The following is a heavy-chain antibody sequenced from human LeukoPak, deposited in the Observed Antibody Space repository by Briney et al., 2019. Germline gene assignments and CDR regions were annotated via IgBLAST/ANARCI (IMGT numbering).Heavy chain of an antibody. D-gene: IGHD1-1*01. V-gene: IGHV3-53*01. CDR1: GLSVSSTY. J-gene: IGHJ4*02. CDR2: IYSGGGT. CDR3: VGEGTY. Sequence: GGSLRLSCVVSGLSVSSTYMTWVRQAPGKGLEWVSVIYSGGGTNYPDSVKGRFSISRDNSKNTLYLQMKSLRAKDTAVYYCVGEGTYWGQGTLVTVSS.